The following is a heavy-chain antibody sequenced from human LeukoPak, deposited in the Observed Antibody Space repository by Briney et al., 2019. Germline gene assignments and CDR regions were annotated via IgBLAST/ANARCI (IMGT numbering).Heavy chain of an antibody. Sequence: GGSLRLSCAASGFTFSTYALNWVRQAPGKGLEWVAVISYDGSNKYYADSVKGRFTISRDNAKNSLYLQMNSLRAEDTAVYYCARGRYCSSTSCYTIIDYWGQGTLVTVSS. CDR2: ISYDGSNK. CDR1: GFTFSTYA. D-gene: IGHD2-2*02. CDR3: ARGRYCSSTSCYTIIDY. J-gene: IGHJ4*02. V-gene: IGHV3-30*03.